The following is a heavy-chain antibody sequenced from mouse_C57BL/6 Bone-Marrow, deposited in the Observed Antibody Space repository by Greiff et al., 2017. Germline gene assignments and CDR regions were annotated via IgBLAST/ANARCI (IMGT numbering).Heavy chain of an antibody. CDR1: GYTFTSYW. D-gene: IGHD2-3*01. CDR2: IDPSDSET. J-gene: IGHJ1*03. CDR3: ARYGYYPFDI. V-gene: IGHV1-52*01. Sequence: QVQLQQPGAELVRPGSSVKLSCKASGYTFTSYWMHWVKQRPIQGLEWIGNIDPSDSETHYNQKFKDKATLTVDKSTSPAYMQLSSLTSEDSAVYYCARYGYYPFDIGGTGTTVTVSS.